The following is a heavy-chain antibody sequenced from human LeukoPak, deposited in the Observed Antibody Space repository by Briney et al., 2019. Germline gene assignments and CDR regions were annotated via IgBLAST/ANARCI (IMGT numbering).Heavy chain of an antibody. V-gene: IGHV1-2*02. D-gene: IGHD2-2*01. Sequence: ASVKVSCKASGYTFTGYYMHWVRQAPGQGLEWMGWINPNSGGTNYAQKFQGRVTMTRDTSISTAYMELSRLRSDDTPVYYCARERAILNWFDPWGQGTLVTVSS. CDR2: INPNSGGT. J-gene: IGHJ5*02. CDR3: ARERAILNWFDP. CDR1: GYTFTGYY.